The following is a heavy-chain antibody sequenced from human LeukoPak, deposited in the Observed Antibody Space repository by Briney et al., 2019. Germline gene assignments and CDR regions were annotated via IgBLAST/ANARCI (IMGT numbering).Heavy chain of an antibody. Sequence: GGSLRLSCAASGFTFSSYAMSWVRQAPGKGLEWVSAISGSGGSTYYADSVQGRFTISRDDAKNSLYLQMNSLRDEDTAVYYCARVSGWPWDYWGQGTLVTVSS. V-gene: IGHV3-23*01. CDR2: ISGSGGST. J-gene: IGHJ4*02. CDR3: ARVSGWPWDY. D-gene: IGHD2-15*01. CDR1: GFTFSSYA.